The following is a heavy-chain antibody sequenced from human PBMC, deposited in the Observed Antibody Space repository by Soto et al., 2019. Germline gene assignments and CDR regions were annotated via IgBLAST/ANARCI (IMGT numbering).Heavy chain of an antibody. J-gene: IGHJ4*02. Sequence: SETLSLTCTVSGGSISHYYWSWIRQLPGRGLEWIGYIYYNGSTNYNPSLKSRVTISVDTSKNQFSLKLSSVTAADTAVYFCARDYVIAPRPGRLGFDYWGQGTMVTVYS. CDR1: GGSISHYY. D-gene: IGHD6-6*01. CDR3: ARDYVIAPRPGRLGFDY. CDR2: IYYNGST. V-gene: IGHV4-59*01.